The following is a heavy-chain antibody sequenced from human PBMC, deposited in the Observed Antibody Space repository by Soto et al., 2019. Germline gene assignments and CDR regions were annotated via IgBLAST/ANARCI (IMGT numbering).Heavy chain of an antibody. J-gene: IGHJ4*02. CDR2: ITDTGGDA. Sequence: EVQLLESGGDLIQPGGSLRLSCVASGLTFGSRAMSWVRQSPGEGLKWVSTITDTGGDAKYADSVRGRFAISRDNSKNTLYLQMSALRTEDSAIYFCVRGSKDSYPGSRIFDFWGRGTLVTVSS. CDR1: GLTFGSRA. V-gene: IGHV3-23*01. D-gene: IGHD3-10*01. CDR3: VRGSKDSYPGSRIFDF.